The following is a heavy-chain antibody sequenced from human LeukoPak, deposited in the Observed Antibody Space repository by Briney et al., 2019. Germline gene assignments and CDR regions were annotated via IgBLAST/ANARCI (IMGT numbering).Heavy chain of an antibody. J-gene: IGHJ4*02. CDR2: INQYGSER. CDR1: GFTFSSHW. V-gene: IGHV3-7*01. CDR3: ARDHVVYGLVFDY. D-gene: IGHD2-15*01. Sequence: QSGGSLRLSCAASGFTFSSHWMSWVRQAPGKGLEWVANINQYGSERNYVDSVKGRFTISRDNAKSSLYLQMNSLRAEDTAIYYCARDHVVYGLVFDYWGQGTLVTVSS.